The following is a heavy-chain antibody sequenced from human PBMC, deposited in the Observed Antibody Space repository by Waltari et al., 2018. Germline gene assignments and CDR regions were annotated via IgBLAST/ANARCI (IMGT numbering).Heavy chain of an antibody. V-gene: IGHV4-34*01. CDR1: GGSFSGYY. CDR3: ARGEEYSSGWYFVY. D-gene: IGHD6-19*01. Sequence: QVQLQQWGAGLLKPSETLSLTCAVYGGSFSGYYWSWIRQPPGKGLEWIGEINHSGSTNYNPSLKRRVTISVDTSKNQFSLKLSSVTAADTAVYYCARGEEYSSGWYFVYWGQGTLVTVSS. J-gene: IGHJ4*02. CDR2: INHSGST.